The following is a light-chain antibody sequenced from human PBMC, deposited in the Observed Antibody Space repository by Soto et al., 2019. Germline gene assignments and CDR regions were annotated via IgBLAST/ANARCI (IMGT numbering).Light chain of an antibody. CDR2: GAS. J-gene: IGKJ1*01. CDR1: QSVSNNY. V-gene: IGKV3-20*01. Sequence: EIVLTQSPGTLSLSPGERATLSCRASQSVSNNYLAWYQQKPGQSPRLLIYGASHRATGIPDRFSGSGSGTDFTLTISRLEPEDFAVYYCQQYGSSGTFGQGTKVEIK. CDR3: QQYGSSGT.